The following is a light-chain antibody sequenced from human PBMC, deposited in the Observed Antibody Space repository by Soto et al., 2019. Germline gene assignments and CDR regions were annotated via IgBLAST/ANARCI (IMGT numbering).Light chain of an antibody. CDR3: QESFSPLYT. J-gene: IGKJ2*01. CDR1: QTIHNY. V-gene: IGKV1-39*01. Sequence: DIQLTQSPPSLSTSVGDRVTITCRASQTIHNYLNWYQQTPGKAPKLLIYAASNLRGGVPSRFSGGGSGTDFTLTISSLQPEDFATYYCQESFSPLYTFGQGTMLDI. CDR2: AAS.